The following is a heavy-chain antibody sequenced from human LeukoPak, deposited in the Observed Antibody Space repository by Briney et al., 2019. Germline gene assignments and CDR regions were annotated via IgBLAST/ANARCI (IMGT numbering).Heavy chain of an antibody. J-gene: IGHJ4*02. CDR2: INHSGST. Sequence: KPSETLSLTCAVYGGSFSGYYWSWIRQPPGKGLEWIGEINHSGSTNHNPSLKSRVTISVDTSKNQFSLKLSSVTAADTAVYYCARAHYYGSGSYYRLDYWGKGTLVTVSS. D-gene: IGHD3-10*01. V-gene: IGHV4-34*01. CDR1: GGSFSGYY. CDR3: ARAHYYGSGSYYRLDY.